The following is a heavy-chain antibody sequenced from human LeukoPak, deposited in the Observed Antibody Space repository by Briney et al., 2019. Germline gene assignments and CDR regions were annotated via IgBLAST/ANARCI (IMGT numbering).Heavy chain of an antibody. D-gene: IGHD3-10*01. CDR1: GGSVSSGYYY. V-gene: IGHV4-61*01. CDR2: IYYSGST. J-gene: IGHJ4*02. CDR3: AKGQSGYVSGSFDY. Sequence: SETLSLTCTVSGGSVSSGYYYWTWIRQSPGKGLEWIGNIYYSGSTNYNPSLKGRVTISADTSNNHFSLKLSSVTAADTAVYYCAKGQSGYVSGSFDYWGQGTLVTVSS.